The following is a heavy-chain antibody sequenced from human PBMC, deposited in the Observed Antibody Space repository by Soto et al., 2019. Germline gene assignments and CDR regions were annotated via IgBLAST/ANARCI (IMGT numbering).Heavy chain of an antibody. D-gene: IGHD3-3*01. CDR1: GFSFSSSW. Sequence: EVQLVESGGGLVQPGESLRLSCAASGFSFSSSWMHWVRQAPGKGLVWVSRINNVGSNTRYADSVKGRFTVSRDNAKNTLYLQMNSLRAEDTAVYYCARPYDFWTGYYLPGDSWGQGTLVTVSS. V-gene: IGHV3-74*01. J-gene: IGHJ5*02. CDR3: ARPYDFWTGYYLPGDS. CDR2: INNVGSNT.